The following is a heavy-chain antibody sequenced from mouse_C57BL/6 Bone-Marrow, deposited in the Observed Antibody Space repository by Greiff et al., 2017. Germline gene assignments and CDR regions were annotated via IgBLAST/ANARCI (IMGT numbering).Heavy chain of an antibody. CDR2: IYPRSGNT. D-gene: IGHD1-1*01. J-gene: IGHJ4*01. CDR3: APYYYGSSPYYYAMDY. V-gene: IGHV1-81*01. CDR1: GYTFTSYG. Sequence: QVQLKQSGAELARPGASVKLSCKASGYTFTSYGISWVKQRTGQGLEWIGEIYPRSGNTYYNEKFKGKATLTADKSSSTAYMELRSLTSEDSAVYFCAPYYYGSSPYYYAMDYWGQGTSVTVSS.